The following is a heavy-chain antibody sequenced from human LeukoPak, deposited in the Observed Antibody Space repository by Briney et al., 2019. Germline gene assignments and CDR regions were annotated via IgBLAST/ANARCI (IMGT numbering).Heavy chain of an antibody. D-gene: IGHD5-18*01. CDR2: INPGGSDK. V-gene: IGHV3-7*01. J-gene: IGHJ4*02. CDR3: ARLTSMVTTFVY. CDR1: GFTISSYW. Sequence: GGSLRLSCAASGFTISSYWMSWVRQAPGKGLEWVASINPGGSDKYYVDSVKGRFTISRDNAETSLYLQMNSLRAEGTAFYYCARLTSMVTTFVYWGQGALVTVSS.